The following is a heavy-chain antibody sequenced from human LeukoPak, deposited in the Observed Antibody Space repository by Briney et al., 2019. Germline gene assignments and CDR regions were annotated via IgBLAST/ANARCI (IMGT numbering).Heavy chain of an antibody. CDR1: GGSISSSSYC. V-gene: IGHV4-39*07. Sequence: SETLSLTCTVSGGSISSSSYCWGWIRQPPGKGLEWIGSIYYSGSTYYNPSLKSRVTISVDTSKNQFSLKLSSVTAADTAVYFCAREEMPGKFDYWGQGTLVTVSS. D-gene: IGHD1-26*01. CDR3: AREEMPGKFDY. J-gene: IGHJ4*02. CDR2: IYYSGST.